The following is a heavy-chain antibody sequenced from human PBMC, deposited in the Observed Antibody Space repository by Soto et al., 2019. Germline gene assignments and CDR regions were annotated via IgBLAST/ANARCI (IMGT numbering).Heavy chain of an antibody. CDR3: ARHLGYYDSSGYSRLGGYFDY. J-gene: IGHJ4*02. V-gene: IGHV1-69*01. Sequence: QVQLVQSGAEVKKPGSSVKVSCKASGGTFSSYAISWVRQAPGQGLEWMGGIIPIFGTANYEQKFQCRVTITADESTSTAYMELSSLRSEDTAVYYCARHLGYYDSSGYSRLGGYFDYWGQGTLVTVSS. D-gene: IGHD3-22*01. CDR1: GGTFSSYA. CDR2: IIPIFGTA.